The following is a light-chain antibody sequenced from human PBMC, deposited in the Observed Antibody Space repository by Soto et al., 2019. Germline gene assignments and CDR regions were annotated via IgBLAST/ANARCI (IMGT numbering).Light chain of an antibody. Sequence: QSVLSQPPSVSAAPGQKVTISCSGSSSNIGDNSVSWYQQLPGTAPKLLIYDDNKRPSGIPDRFSGYKSGTSATLGITGLQTGDAAYYYCGSWDSSMSAYVFGTGTKLTVL. CDR1: SSNIGDNS. V-gene: IGLV1-51*01. J-gene: IGLJ1*01. CDR3: GSWDSSMSAYV. CDR2: DDN.